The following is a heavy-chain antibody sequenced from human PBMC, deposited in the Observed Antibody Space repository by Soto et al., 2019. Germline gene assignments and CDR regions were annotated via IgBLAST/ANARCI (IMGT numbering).Heavy chain of an antibody. Sequence: PSETLSLTCAVYGGSFSCYYWSWIRQPPGKGLEWIGEINHSGSTNYNPSLKSRVTISVDTSKNQFSLKLSSVTAADTAVYYCARGHIAANNWFDPWGQGTMVTVSS. D-gene: IGHD6-25*01. CDR1: GGSFSCYY. J-gene: IGHJ5*02. CDR2: INHSGST. V-gene: IGHV4-34*01. CDR3: ARGHIAANNWFDP.